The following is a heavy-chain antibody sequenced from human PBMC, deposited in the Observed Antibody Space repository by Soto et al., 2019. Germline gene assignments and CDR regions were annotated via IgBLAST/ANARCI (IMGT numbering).Heavy chain of an antibody. D-gene: IGHD1-26*01. J-gene: IGHJ6*02. CDR2: ISGSGGST. V-gene: IGHV3-23*01. CDR1: GFTFASYK. CDR3: AKAWGELLRRVYYYGMDV. Sequence: GGSLRLSCGASGFTFASYKMAWVRQAPGKGLEWVSAISGSGGSTYYADSVKGRFTISRDNSKNTLYLQMNSLRAEDTAVYYCAKAWGELLRRVYYYGMDVWGQGTTVTVSS.